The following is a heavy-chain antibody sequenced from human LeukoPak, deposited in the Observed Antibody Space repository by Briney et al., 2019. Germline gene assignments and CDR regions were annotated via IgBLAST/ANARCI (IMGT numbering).Heavy chain of an antibody. D-gene: IGHD1-7*01. CDR3: ARDPELTSTAFDI. CDR1: GFTFSSYT. V-gene: IGHV3-21*01. J-gene: IGHJ3*02. CDR2: ISSSRSYI. Sequence: GGSLRLSCAPSGFTFSSYTMNWVRQAPGKGLEWVSSISSSRSYINYADSVKGRFTISRDNAKNSLYLQMSSLRADDTAVYFCARDPELTSTAFDIWGQGTMVTVSS.